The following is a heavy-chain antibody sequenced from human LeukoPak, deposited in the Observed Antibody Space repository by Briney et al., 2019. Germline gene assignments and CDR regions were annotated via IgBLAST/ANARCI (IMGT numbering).Heavy chain of an antibody. J-gene: IGHJ1*01. CDR1: GFTFSSNW. CDR2: IKQDGSEK. CDR3: ARGSSSWSAAYFST. Sequence: GGSLRLSCAASGFTFSSNWMSWVRQAPGKGREWVANIKQDGSEKYYVDSVKGRFTISRDNAKNSLYLQMTSLRAEDRGVYSCARGSSSWSAAYFSTGARAPWSPSPQ. D-gene: IGHD6-13*01. V-gene: IGHV3-7*01.